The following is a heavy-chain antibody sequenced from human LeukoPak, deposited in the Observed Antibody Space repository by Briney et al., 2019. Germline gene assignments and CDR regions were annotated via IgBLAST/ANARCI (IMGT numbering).Heavy chain of an antibody. CDR3: ARRGYCSGESCYSFDI. CDR1: GSFISNYY. V-gene: IGHV4-59*08. Sequence: SETLSLTCTVSGSFISNYYWIWIRQPPEKGLEYIGHIYYSGSTNYDPSLQSRVTISVDTSKNQFSLRLTSVTAADTAVYFCARRGYCSGESCYSFDIWGRGTLVTVSS. D-gene: IGHD2-15*01. CDR2: IYYSGST. J-gene: IGHJ3*02.